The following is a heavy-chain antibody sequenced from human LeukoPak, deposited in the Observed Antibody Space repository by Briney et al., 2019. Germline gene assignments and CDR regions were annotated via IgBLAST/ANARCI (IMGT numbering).Heavy chain of an antibody. V-gene: IGHV3-7*03. CDR3: ANWNSYSYYMDV. J-gene: IGHJ6*03. CDR2: INQDGTEK. D-gene: IGHD2/OR15-2a*01. Sequence: PGESLRLSCAASGFTFTTYWMSWVRQLPGKGLEWVANINQDGTEKYYVDSVKGRFTISRDNSKNTLYLQMNSLRAEDTAVYYCANWNSYSYYMDVWGKGTTVTVSS. CDR1: GFTFTTYW.